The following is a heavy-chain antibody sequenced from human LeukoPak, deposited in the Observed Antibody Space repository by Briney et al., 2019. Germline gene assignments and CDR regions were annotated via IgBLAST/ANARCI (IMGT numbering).Heavy chain of an antibody. D-gene: IGHD6-19*01. CDR2: ISSSGHYI. CDR1: GFTFTAYS. J-gene: IGHJ6*04. V-gene: IGHV3-21*01. CDR3: TRQWLRVMDV. Sequence: GGSLRLSCASSGFTFTAYSMNWVRQAPGRGLEWISFISSSGHYIYYADSLKGRFTISRDNANSSLYLQISTLKAEDTAVYCCTRQWLRVMDVWGKGTTVTVSS.